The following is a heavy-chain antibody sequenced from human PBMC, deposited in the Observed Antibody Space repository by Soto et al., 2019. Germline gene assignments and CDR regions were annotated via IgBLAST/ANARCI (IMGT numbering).Heavy chain of an antibody. CDR3: ARDYLYSSGWYGNWYFDL. V-gene: IGHV4-4*07. CDR1: GGSISSYY. J-gene: IGHJ2*01. CDR2: IYTSGST. Sequence: QVQLQESGPGLVKPSETLSLTCTVSGGSISSYYWSWIRQPAGKGLEWIGRIYTSGSTNYNPSLRSRVTMSVDTSKNQFSLKLSSVTAADTAVYYCARDYLYSSGWYGNWYFDLWGRGTLVTVSS. D-gene: IGHD6-19*01.